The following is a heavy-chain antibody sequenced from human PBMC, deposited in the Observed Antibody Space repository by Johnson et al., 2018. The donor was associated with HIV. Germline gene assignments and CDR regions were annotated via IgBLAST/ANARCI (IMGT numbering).Heavy chain of an antibody. V-gene: IGHV3-30*18. D-gene: IGHD6-19*01. CDR1: GFTFSSYG. CDR3: AKKQWPEDDAFDI. Sequence: QVQLVESGGGVVQPGRSLRLSCVASGFTFSSYGMHWVRQAPGKGLEWVAFISYDGSNKYYADSVKGRFTISRDNSKNTLYLQMNSLRAEDTAVYYCAKKQWPEDDAFDIWGQGTMVTVSS. CDR2: ISYDGSNK. J-gene: IGHJ3*02.